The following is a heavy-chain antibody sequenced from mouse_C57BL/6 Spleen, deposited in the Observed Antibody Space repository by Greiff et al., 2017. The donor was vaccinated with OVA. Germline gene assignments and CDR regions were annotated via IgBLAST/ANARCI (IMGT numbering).Heavy chain of an antibody. Sequence: QVQLQQSGPELVKPGASVKISCKASGYAFSSSWMNWVKQRPGKGLEWIGRIYPGDGDTNYNGKFKGKATLTADKSSSTAYMQLSSLTSEDSAVYVCARSGWDGYYFDYWGQGTTLTVSS. CDR3: ARSGWDGYYFDY. CDR2: IYPGDGDT. V-gene: IGHV1-82*01. D-gene: IGHD4-1*01. CDR1: GYAFSSSW. J-gene: IGHJ2*01.